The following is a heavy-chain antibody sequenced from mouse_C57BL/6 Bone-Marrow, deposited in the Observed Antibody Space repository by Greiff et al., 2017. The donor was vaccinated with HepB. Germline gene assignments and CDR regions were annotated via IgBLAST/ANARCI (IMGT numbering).Heavy chain of an antibody. J-gene: IGHJ1*03. CDR3: ARGGPTIVTTWYFDV. D-gene: IGHD2-5*01. CDR2: ISDGGSYT. CDR1: GFTFSSYA. Sequence: VMLVESGGGLVKPGGSLKLSCAASGFTFSSYAMYWVRQTPEKRLGWVATISDGGSYTYYPDNVKGRFTISRDNAKNNLYLQMSHLKSEDTAMYYCARGGPTIVTTWYFDVWGTGTTVTVSS. V-gene: IGHV5-4*03.